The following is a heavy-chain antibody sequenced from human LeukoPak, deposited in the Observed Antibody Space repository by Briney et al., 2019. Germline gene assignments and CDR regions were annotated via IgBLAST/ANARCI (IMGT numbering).Heavy chain of an antibody. D-gene: IGHD3-10*01. CDR1: GGSISRYY. V-gene: IGHV4-59*08. CDR3: ASAKSGDTNVLQ. CDR2: IFYSGST. J-gene: IGHJ4*02. Sequence: SETLSLTCTVSGGSISRYYWSWIRQPPGKGLEWIGYIFYSGSTNYNPSLKSRLTISVDTSKNQFSLKLSSVTAADTAVYYCASAKSGDTNVLQWGQGTLVTVSS.